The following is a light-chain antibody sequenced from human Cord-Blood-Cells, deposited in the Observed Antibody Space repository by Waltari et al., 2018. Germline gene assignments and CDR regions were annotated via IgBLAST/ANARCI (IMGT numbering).Light chain of an antibody. Sequence: DIVMTQSTDSLAVSLGERATINCKSSQSVLYSSNNKNYLAWYQQKPGQPPKLLIYWAYTRESGVPDRFSGSGSGTDFTLTISSLQAEDVAVYYCQQYYSTPHFGGGTKVEIK. V-gene: IGKV4-1*01. J-gene: IGKJ4*01. CDR3: QQYYSTPH. CDR2: WAY. CDR1: QSVLYSSNNKNY.